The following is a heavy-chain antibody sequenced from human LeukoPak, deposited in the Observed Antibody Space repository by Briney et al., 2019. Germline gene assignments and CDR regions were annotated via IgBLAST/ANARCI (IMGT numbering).Heavy chain of an antibody. D-gene: IGHD3-3*01. CDR2: ISYDGSNK. V-gene: IGHV3-30-3*01. CDR1: GFTFSSYA. CDR3: AREGIRFLEWLSSDAFDI. J-gene: IGHJ3*02. Sequence: GRSLRLSCAASGFTFSSYAMHWVRQAPGKGLEWVAVISYDGSNKYYADSVKGRFTISRDNSKNTLYLQMNSLRSEDTAVYYCAREGIRFLEWLSSDAFDIWGQGTMVTVSS.